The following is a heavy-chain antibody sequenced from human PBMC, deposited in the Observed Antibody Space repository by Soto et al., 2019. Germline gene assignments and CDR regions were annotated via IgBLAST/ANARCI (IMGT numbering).Heavy chain of an antibody. D-gene: IGHD5-18*01. Sequence: SETLSLTCTVSGGSISSYYWSWIRQPPGKGLEWIGYIYYSATTNYNPSLQSRVTISADTSKNQVSLKVRSVTAADTAVYYCARDHPHSYGVYYFDYWGQGTPVTVSS. V-gene: IGHV4-59*01. CDR3: ARDHPHSYGVYYFDY. CDR1: GGSISSYY. CDR2: IYYSATT. J-gene: IGHJ4*02.